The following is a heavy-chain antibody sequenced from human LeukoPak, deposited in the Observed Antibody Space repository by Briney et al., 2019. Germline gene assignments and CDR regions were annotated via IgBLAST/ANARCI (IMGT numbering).Heavy chain of an antibody. CDR1: GGPISSYY. V-gene: IGHV4-59*01. D-gene: IGHD3-10*01. J-gene: IGHJ4*02. CDR3: ASQAYYGSGSFDY. Sequence: SETLSLTCTVSGGPISSYYWSWIRQPPGKGLEWMGYIYYSGSTNYNPSLKSRVTISVDTSKNQFSLKLSSVTAADTAVYYCASQAYYGSGSFDYWGQGTLVTVSS. CDR2: IYYSGST.